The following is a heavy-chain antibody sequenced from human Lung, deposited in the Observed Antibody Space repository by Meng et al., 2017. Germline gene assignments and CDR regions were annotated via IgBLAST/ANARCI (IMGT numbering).Heavy chain of an antibody. CDR1: GGSFSGYY. V-gene: IGHV4-34*01. CDR2: INHSGST. CDR3: ARPKQANWYFDL. Sequence: QGQLQEWGAGLLKPSETLSLPCAGYGGSFSGYYWSWIRQPPGKGLEWIGEINHSGSTNYNPSLKSRVTISVDTSKNQFSLKLSSVTAADTAVYYCARPKQANWYFDLWGRGTLVTVSS. D-gene: IGHD1/OR15-1a*01. J-gene: IGHJ2*01.